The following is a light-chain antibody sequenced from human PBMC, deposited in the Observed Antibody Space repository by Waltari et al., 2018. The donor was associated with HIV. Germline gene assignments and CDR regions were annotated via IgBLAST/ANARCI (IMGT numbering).Light chain of an antibody. CDR1: QSVSSN. Sequence: EIVMTQSPVTLSVSPGERATLSCRASQSVSSNLAWYQQKPGQSPRLLISGVSTRATGIPARFSGSGSGTEFTLTISSLQSEDFAAYFCHQYDSWPRTFGQGTKVEIK. CDR2: GVS. J-gene: IGKJ1*01. V-gene: IGKV3-15*01. CDR3: HQYDSWPRT.